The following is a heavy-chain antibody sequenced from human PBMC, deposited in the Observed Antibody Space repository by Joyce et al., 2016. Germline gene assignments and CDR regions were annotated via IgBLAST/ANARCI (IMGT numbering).Heavy chain of an antibody. CDR1: GGPFRGFF. CDR3: ARSQWLAPLMY. CDR2: ITTSEAT. V-gene: IGHV4-34*02. J-gene: IGHJ4*02. Sequence: QVQLRQWGAGLLKPSETLSLTCAVSGGPFRGFFWTWVRQPPGKALDWIGDITTSEATNYNPSLRSRVAISVDTSNNQFSLTLTSLSAADMAVYYCARSQWLAPLMYWGQGTLVTVSP. D-gene: IGHD6-19*01.